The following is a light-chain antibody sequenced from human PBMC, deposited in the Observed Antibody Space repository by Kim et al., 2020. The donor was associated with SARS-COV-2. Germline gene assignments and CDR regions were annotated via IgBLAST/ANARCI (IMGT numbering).Light chain of an antibody. CDR2: EDN. V-gene: IGLV6-57*03. Sequence: GQTVTISCTRSSGSIASNNVQWYQQRPGSAPTTVIYEDNQRLSGVPDRFSGSIDSSSNSASLTISGLKTEDEADYYCQSYDSSNQVFGGGTQLTVL. CDR3: QSYDSSNQV. J-gene: IGLJ3*02. CDR1: SGSIASNN.